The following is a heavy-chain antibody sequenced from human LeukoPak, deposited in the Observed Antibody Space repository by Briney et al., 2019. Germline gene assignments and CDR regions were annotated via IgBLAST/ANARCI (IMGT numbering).Heavy chain of an antibody. CDR1: GYTFTSYA. D-gene: IGHD6-19*01. Sequence: ASVKVSRKASGYTFTSYAMHWVRQAPGQRLEWMGWINAGNGNTKYSQKFQGRVTITRDTSASTAYMELSSLRSEDTAVYYCARDRRIAVAGYFDYWGQGTLVTVSS. CDR3: ARDRRIAVAGYFDY. CDR2: INAGNGNT. J-gene: IGHJ4*02. V-gene: IGHV1-3*01.